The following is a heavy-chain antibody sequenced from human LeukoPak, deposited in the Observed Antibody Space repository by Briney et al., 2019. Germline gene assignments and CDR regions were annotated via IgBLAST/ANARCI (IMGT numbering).Heavy chain of an antibody. CDR1: GFTFSSYW. CDR2: IKQDGSEK. Sequence: GGSLRLSCAASGFTFSSYWMSWVRQAPGKGREWVANIKQDGSEKYYVDSVKGRFTISRDNAKNSLYLQMHSLRAEHTAVYYCATLTVDTATVRYWGQGTLVTVSS. D-gene: IGHD5-18*01. V-gene: IGHV3-7*01. CDR3: ATLTVDTATVRY. J-gene: IGHJ4*02.